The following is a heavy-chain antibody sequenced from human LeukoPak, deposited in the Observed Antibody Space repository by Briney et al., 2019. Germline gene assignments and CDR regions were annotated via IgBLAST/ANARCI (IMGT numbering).Heavy chain of an antibody. CDR1: GFTFSSYA. CDR2: ISYDGSNK. D-gene: IGHD3-3*01. CDR3: ARADPPYYDFWSGYLNWFDP. Sequence: PRGSLRLSCAASGFTFSSYAVHWVRQAPGKGLEWVAVISYDGSNKYYADSVKGRFTISRDNSKNTLYLQMNSLRAEDTAVYYCARADPPYYDFWSGYLNWFDPWGQGTLVTVSS. J-gene: IGHJ5*02. V-gene: IGHV3-30*01.